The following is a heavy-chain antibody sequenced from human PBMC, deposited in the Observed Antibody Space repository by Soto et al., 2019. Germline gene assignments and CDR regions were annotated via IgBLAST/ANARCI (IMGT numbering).Heavy chain of an antibody. CDR3: ARIGPLTTNFGMDV. D-gene: IGHD4-4*01. Sequence: QVQLVESGGGVVQPGRSLRLSCVASEFTFSRHGMHWVRQAPGKGLEWVAVIWYDASNKYYSDSAKGRLTISRDNSKNTLYLQMDSLRAEDTAVYFCARIGPLTTNFGMDVWGQGTAVTVSS. CDR2: IWYDASNK. CDR1: EFTFSRHG. J-gene: IGHJ6*02. V-gene: IGHV3-33*08.